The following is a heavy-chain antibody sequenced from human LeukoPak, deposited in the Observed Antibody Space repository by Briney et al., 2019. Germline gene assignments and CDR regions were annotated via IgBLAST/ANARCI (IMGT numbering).Heavy chain of an antibody. D-gene: IGHD5-12*01. CDR2: MNPNSGNT. Sequence: VASVKVSCTASGYTFTSYDINWVRQATGQGLEWMGWMNPNSGNTGYAQKFQGRVTMTRNTSISTAYMELSSLRSEDTAVYYCARGLEWIKGFFDYWGQGTLVTVSS. V-gene: IGHV1-8*01. CDR3: ARGLEWIKGFFDY. CDR1: GYTFTSYD. J-gene: IGHJ4*02.